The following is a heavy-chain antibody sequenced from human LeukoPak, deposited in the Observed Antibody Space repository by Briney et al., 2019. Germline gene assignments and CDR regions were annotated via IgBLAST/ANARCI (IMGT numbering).Heavy chain of an antibody. D-gene: IGHD3-10*01. Sequence: GGSLRLSCAASGFTFSNYNMNGVRQPPGKGLQWVSYISSSSNIIYYADSVKGRFTISRDNAKNSLFLQMNSLRAEDTAVYYCARDFAREFTIDYWGQGTLVTVSS. V-gene: IGHV3-48*01. CDR2: ISSSSNII. CDR1: GFTFSNYN. J-gene: IGHJ4*02. CDR3: ARDFAREFTIDY.